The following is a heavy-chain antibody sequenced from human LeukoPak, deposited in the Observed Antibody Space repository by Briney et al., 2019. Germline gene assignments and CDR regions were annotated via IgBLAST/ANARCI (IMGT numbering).Heavy chain of an antibody. CDR1: GFTFSTYS. V-gene: IGHV3-21*01. D-gene: IGHD2-2*01. CDR2: ISPDSNYK. J-gene: IGHJ4*02. CDR3: ARNLPAADY. Sequence: ESLRLSCAASGFTFSTYSMNWLRLAPGKGLEWVSSISPDSNYKYYVDSVKGRFTISRDNARSSLYLQMNSLRAEDTAVYYCARNLPAADYWGQGTLVTVSS.